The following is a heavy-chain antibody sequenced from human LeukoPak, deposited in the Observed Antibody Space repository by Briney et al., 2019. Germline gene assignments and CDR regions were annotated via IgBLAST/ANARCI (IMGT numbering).Heavy chain of an antibody. V-gene: IGHV7-4-1*02. Sequence: GASVKVSCKASGGTFSSYAISWVRQAPGQGLEWMGWINTNTGNPTHAQGFTGRFVFSLDTSVSTAYLEISSLKAEDTAVYYCARDLPWFGELFLDYWGQGTLVTVSS. CDR3: ARDLPWFGELFLDY. CDR2: INTNTGNP. D-gene: IGHD3-10*01. J-gene: IGHJ4*02. CDR1: GGTFSSYA.